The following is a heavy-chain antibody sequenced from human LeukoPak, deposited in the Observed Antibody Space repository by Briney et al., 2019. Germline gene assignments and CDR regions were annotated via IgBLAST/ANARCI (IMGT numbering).Heavy chain of an antibody. CDR3: ARSLRVRGVPDYMDV. V-gene: IGHV3-53*01. D-gene: IGHD3-10*01. CDR1: GFTFSSYW. J-gene: IGHJ6*03. CDR2: IHKSAIT. Sequence: AAGSLRLSCAASGFTFSSYWMHWVRQAPGKGLEWVSVIHKSAITYYADTVKGRFTISRDNSKNTLYLQMNSLRAEDTAVYYCARSLRVRGVPDYMDVWGKGTTVIISS.